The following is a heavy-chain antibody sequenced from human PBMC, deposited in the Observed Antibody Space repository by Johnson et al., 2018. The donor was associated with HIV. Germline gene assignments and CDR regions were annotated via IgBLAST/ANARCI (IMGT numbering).Heavy chain of an antibody. V-gene: IGHV3-33*06. CDR1: GFTFSSYG. D-gene: IGHD4-23*01. J-gene: IGHJ3*02. CDR3: AKSPAKDHGGNSGAVTI. CDR2: IWYDGSNK. Sequence: QMQLVESGGGVVQPGKSLRLSCVASGFTFSSYGMHWVRQAPGKGLQWVAVIWYDGSNKYYADSVEGRFTVSRDNSKNTLHLQMNSLRAEDTAIYYCAKSPAKDHGGNSGAVTIWGQGTMVTVSS.